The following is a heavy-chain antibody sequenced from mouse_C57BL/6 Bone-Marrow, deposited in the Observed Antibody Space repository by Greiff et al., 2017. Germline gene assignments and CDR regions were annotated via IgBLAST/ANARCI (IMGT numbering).Heavy chain of an antibody. D-gene: IGHD2-4*01. CDR3: ASIYYDYDGFAY. CDR2: INPSSGYT. J-gene: IGHJ3*01. Sequence: QVQLQQSGAELARPGASVKMSCKASGYTFTSYTMHWVKQRPGQGLEWIGYINPSSGYTKYNQKFKDKATLTADTSSGTAYMQRSSLTSEDSAVYYCASIYYDYDGFAYWGQGTLVTVS. V-gene: IGHV1-4*01. CDR1: GYTFTSYT.